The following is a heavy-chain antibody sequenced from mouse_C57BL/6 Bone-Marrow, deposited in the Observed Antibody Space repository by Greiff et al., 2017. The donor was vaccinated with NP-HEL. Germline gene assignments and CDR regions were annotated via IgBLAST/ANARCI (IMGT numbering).Heavy chain of an antibody. CDR2: IDPETGGT. D-gene: IGHD1-1*01. J-gene: IGHJ2*01. Sequence: VQLQQSGAELVRPGASVTLSCKASGYTFTDYEMHWVKQTPVHGLEWIGAIDPETGGTAYNQKFKGKAILTADKSSSTAYMELRSLTSEDSAVYYCTRTHYGSSYWGQGTTLTVSS. CDR1: GYTFTDYE. V-gene: IGHV1-15*01. CDR3: TRTHYGSSY.